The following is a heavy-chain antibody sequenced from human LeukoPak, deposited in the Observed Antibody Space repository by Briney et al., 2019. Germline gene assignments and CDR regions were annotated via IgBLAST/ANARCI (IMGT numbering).Heavy chain of an antibody. D-gene: IGHD2-15*01. CDR3: AKDLDCSGGTCHKAFDC. J-gene: IGHJ4*02. Sequence: GGSLRLSCVPSLFTLSTYGMHWVRQAPGKGLEWVAFIRYEGSDKFYVHSVRGRFTTSRDTSKKTLYLQMSRLRVEDTAVYSCAKDLDCSGGTCHKAFDCWGQGTLVTVSS. CDR1: LFTLSTYG. CDR2: IRYEGSDK. V-gene: IGHV3-30*02.